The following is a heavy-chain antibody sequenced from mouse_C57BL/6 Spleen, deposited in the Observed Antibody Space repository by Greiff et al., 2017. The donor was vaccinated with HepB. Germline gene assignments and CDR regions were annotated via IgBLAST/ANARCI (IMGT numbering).Heavy chain of an antibody. CDR3: ARGGDYYGSSYSFDY. CDR1: GYTFTSYW. D-gene: IGHD1-1*01. V-gene: IGHV1-52*01. CDR2: IDPSDSET. J-gene: IGHJ2*01. Sequence: VQLQQPGAELVRPGSSVKLSCKASGYTFTSYWMHWVKQSPIQGLEWIGNIDPSDSETHYNQKFKDKATLTVDKSSSTAYMQLSSLTSEDSAVYYCARGGDYYGSSYSFDYWGQGTTLTVSS.